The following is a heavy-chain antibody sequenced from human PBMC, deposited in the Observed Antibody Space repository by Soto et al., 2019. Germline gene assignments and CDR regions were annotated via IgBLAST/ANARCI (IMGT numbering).Heavy chain of an antibody. CDR2: ISYDGSNK. Sequence: QVQLVESGGGVVQPGRSLRLSCAASGFTFSSYAMHWVRQAPGKGLEWVAVISYDGSNKYYADSVKGRFTFSRDNSKNTLYLQMNSLRAEDTAVYCCARDVEPFGYYVSGNYFDYWGQGTLVTVSS. CDR3: ARDVEPFGYYVSGNYFDY. CDR1: GFTFSSYA. D-gene: IGHD3-10*01. V-gene: IGHV3-30-3*01. J-gene: IGHJ4*02.